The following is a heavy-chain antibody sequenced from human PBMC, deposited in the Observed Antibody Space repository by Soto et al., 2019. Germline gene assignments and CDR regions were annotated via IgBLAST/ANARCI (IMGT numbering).Heavy chain of an antibody. CDR2: ISSSGSTI. CDR1: GFTFSSYE. CDR3: ARDYSPRGAFDI. D-gene: IGHD1-26*01. V-gene: IGHV3-48*03. Sequence: GGSLRLSCAASGFTFSSYEMNWVRQAPGKGLEWVSYISSSGSTIYYADSVKGRFTISRDNAKNSLYLQMNSLRAEDTAVYYCARDYSPRGAFDIWGQGTMVTVSS. J-gene: IGHJ3*02.